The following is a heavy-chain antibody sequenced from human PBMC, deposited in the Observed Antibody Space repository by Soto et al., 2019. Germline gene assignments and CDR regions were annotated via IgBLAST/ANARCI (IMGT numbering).Heavy chain of an antibody. J-gene: IGHJ4*03. CDR1: GFTFSSYS. V-gene: IGHV3-21*01. D-gene: IGHD4-17*01. CDR3: ARDRASKRPPTTEQDY. Sequence: PGGSLRLSCAASGFTFSSYSMNWVRQAPGKGLEWVSSISSSSSYIYYADSVKGRFTISRDNAKNSLYLQMNSLRAEDTAVYYCARDRASKRPPTTEQDYWGQGTTVTVSS. CDR2: ISSSSSYI.